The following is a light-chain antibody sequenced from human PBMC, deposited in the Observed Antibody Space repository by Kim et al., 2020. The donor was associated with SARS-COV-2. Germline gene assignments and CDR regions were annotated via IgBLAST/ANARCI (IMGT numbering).Light chain of an antibody. CDR3: QQYDDLPYT. V-gene: IGKV1-33*01. Sequence: SASIGDSVTITCQASHDITKYLNWYLQKPGKAPKFLIYDASNLKTGVPSRFSGSGSGTDFTFTVSSLQPEDIGTYFCQQYDDLPYTFGQGTKLEI. CDR2: DAS. J-gene: IGKJ2*01. CDR1: HDITKY.